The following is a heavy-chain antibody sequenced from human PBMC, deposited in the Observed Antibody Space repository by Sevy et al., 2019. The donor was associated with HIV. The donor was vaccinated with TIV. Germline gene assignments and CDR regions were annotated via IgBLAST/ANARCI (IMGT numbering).Heavy chain of an antibody. Sequence: ASVKVSCKASGYTFTGYYMHWVRQAPGQGLDWMGWINPNSGGKNYAQKFQGRVTMTRDTSISTAYSELSRLRSDDTAVDYCASDRQVLWFGGLLRGMDVWGQGTTITVSS. D-gene: IGHD3-10*01. CDR3: ASDRQVLWFGGLLRGMDV. CDR2: INPNSGGK. V-gene: IGHV1-2*02. CDR1: GYTFTGYY. J-gene: IGHJ6*02.